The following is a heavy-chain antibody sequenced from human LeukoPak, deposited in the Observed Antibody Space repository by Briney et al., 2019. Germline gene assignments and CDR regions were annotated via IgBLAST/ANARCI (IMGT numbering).Heavy chain of an antibody. CDR1: GGSISSYY. J-gene: IGHJ6*03. CDR3: ARHFIDFWSGYYLNYMDV. CDR2: IYTSGST. V-gene: IGHV4-4*09. Sequence: SGTLSLTCTVSGGSISSYYWSWIRQPPGKGLEWIGYIYTSGSTNYNPSLKSRVTISVDTSKNQFSLKLSSVTAADTAVYYCARHFIDFWSGYYLNYMDVWGKGTTVTVSS. D-gene: IGHD3-3*01.